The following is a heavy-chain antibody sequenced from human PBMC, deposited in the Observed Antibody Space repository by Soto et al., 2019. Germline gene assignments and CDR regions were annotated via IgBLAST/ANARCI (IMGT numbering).Heavy chain of an antibody. D-gene: IGHD1-26*01. J-gene: IGHJ4*02. CDR1: GFTFSSYW. CDR2: INTDGSIT. CDR3: TRGSGNSALDY. V-gene: IGHV3-74*03. Sequence: EVQLVESGGGLVQPGGSLRLSCAASGFTFSSYWMHWVRPVPGKGLVWVSRINTDGSITTYLDSVKGRFTISRDNAKNTLKLQMNSLRAEDTALYYCTRGSGNSALDYWGQGTLVTVSS.